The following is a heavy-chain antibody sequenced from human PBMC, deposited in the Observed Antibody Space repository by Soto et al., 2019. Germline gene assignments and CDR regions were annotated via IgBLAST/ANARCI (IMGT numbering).Heavy chain of an antibody. CDR2: IDGSGGDT. Sequence: EVQLLESGGGLVQPGGSLRLSCAASGFTFSSFAMGWVRQAPGTVLEWVSVIDGSGGDTSFADSVKGRFSISRDNSKNTLYLDMNSLRAEDTARYYCAKEIVSAAYVETSAFDFWGQGTLVIVSS. CDR3: AKEIVSAAYVETSAFDF. J-gene: IGHJ4*02. CDR1: GFTFSSFA. V-gene: IGHV3-23*01. D-gene: IGHD3-10*02.